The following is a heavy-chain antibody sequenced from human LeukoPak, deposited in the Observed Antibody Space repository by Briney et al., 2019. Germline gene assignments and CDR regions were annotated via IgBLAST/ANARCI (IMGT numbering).Heavy chain of an antibody. D-gene: IGHD2-15*01. CDR2: IDTTGDT. J-gene: IGHJ6*03. CDR3: ARDRGGGHMDV. Sequence: GGSLRLSCAASGFTFSTYDMHWVRQAIGKGLEWVSAIDTTGDTYYPGSVKGRFTISRENAKNSLYLQMNSLRAGDTAVYYCARDRGGGHMDVWGKGTTVTISS. V-gene: IGHV3-13*01. CDR1: GFTFSTYD.